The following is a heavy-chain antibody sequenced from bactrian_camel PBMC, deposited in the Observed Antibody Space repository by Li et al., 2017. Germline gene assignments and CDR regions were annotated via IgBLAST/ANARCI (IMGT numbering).Heavy chain of an antibody. CDR2: IHTYYGTT. CDR1: GAARSIEC. D-gene: IGHD3*01. CDR3: GAAYLGFDYSSGCNFDFPY. V-gene: IGHV3S53*01. J-gene: IGHJ6*01. Sequence: HVQLVESGGGSAHPGGSLTLSCAASGAARSIECMGWFRQAPGKEREGVATIHTYYGTTTYADSVKGRFTISQDNAKKSVYLQMDNLKPEDTATYYCGAAYLGFDYSSGCNFDFPYSGQGTQVTVS.